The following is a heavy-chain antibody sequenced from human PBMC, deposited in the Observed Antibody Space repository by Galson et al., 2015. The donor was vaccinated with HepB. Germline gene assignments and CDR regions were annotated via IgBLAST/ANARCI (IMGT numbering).Heavy chain of an antibody. J-gene: IGHJ3*02. Sequence: QSGAEVKKPGESLRISCKGSGYSFTSYWISWVRQMPGKGLEWMGRIDPSDSYTNYSPSFQGHVTISADKSISTAYLQWSSLKASDTAMYYCARWGGELPTYDAFDIWGQGTMVTVSS. CDR1: GYSFTSYW. V-gene: IGHV5-10-1*01. CDR2: IDPSDSYT. CDR3: ARWGGELPTYDAFDI. D-gene: IGHD1-26*01.